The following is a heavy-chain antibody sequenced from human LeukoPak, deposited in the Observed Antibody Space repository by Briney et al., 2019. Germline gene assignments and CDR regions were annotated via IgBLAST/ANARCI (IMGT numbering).Heavy chain of an antibody. J-gene: IGHJ6*02. V-gene: IGHV1-18*01. D-gene: IGHD6-6*01. CDR2: ISAYNGNT. CDR3: ARDEYSSSLYYYYGMDV. CDR1: GYTFTSYG. Sequence: ASVKVSCKASGYTFTSYGISWVRQAPGQGLEWMGWISAYNGNTNYAQKLQGRVTMTTDTPTSTAYMELRSLRSDDTAVYYCARDEYSSSLYYYYGMDVWGQGTTVTVSS.